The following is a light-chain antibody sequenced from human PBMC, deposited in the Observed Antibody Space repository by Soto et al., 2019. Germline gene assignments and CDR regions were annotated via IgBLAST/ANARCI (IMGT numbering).Light chain of an antibody. CDR1: QSVSSSY. CDR2: GAS. Sequence: DIVLTQSPGTLSLSPGERCTLSCMAIQSVSSSYLAWYQQKPGQAPRLLIYGASRRATGIPDRFSGSGSGTDFTLTISRLEPEDFAVYYCQQYGSSPPTTCGHGTKVDIK. CDR3: QQYGSSPPTT. V-gene: IGKV3-20*01. J-gene: IGKJ1*01.